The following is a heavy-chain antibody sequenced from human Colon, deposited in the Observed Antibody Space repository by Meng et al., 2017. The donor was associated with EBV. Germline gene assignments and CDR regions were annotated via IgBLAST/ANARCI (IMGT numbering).Heavy chain of an antibody. CDR2: IDDSGST. CDR3: ARGKQDAWELLAY. Sequence: QVQLQESGPGLVKPWGTLSLTCGVFGVSISSNIRWTWVRQPPGKGLEWIGDIDDSGSTNYNPSLNSRISISLDKSKNHFSLKVNSVTAADTAVYYCARGKQDAWELLAYWGQGALVTVSS. CDR1: GVSISSNIR. J-gene: IGHJ4*02. D-gene: IGHD1-26*01. V-gene: IGHV4-4*02.